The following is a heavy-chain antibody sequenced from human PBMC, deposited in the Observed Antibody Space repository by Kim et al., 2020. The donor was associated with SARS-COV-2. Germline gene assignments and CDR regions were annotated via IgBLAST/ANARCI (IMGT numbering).Heavy chain of an antibody. CDR3: ARGGVGIGARYYFDY. CDR2: IYYSGST. CDR1: GGSISSGGYY. Sequence: SETLSLTCTVSGGSISSGGYYWSWIRQHPGKGLEWIGYIYYSGSTYYNPSLKSRVTISVDTSKNQFSLKLSSVTAADTAVYYCARGGVGIGARYYFDYWGQGTLVTVSS. D-gene: IGHD6-13*01. J-gene: IGHJ4*02. V-gene: IGHV4-31*03.